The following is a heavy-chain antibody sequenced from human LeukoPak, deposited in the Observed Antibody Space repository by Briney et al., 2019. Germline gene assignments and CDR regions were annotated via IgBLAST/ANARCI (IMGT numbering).Heavy chain of an antibody. Sequence: GRSLRLSCAASGFTFSSYGMHWVRQTPGKGLEWVAVIWYDGSTKYYADSVKGRFTISRDNSKNTLYLRMNSLRAEDTAVYYCATLIGGVPAPGGDDYYGMDVWGQGTTVTVSS. CDR2: IWYDGSTK. D-gene: IGHD2-2*01. V-gene: IGHV3-33*01. CDR3: ATLIGGVPAPGGDDYYGMDV. CDR1: GFTFSSYG. J-gene: IGHJ6*02.